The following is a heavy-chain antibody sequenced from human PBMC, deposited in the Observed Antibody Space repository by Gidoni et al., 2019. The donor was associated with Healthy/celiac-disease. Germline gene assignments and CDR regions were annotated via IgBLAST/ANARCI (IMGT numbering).Heavy chain of an antibody. D-gene: IGHD3-22*01. J-gene: IGHJ3*02. CDR3: AKGYYYDSYDAFDI. CDR2: IRYDGSNK. CDR1: GFTFSSYG. V-gene: IGHV3-30*02. Sequence: QVQLVESGGGVVQPGGSLRLSCAASGFTFSSYGMHWVRQAPGKGLEWVAFIRYDGSNKYYADSVKGRFTISRDNSKNTLYLQMNSLRAEDTAVYYCAKGYYYDSYDAFDIWGQGTMVTVSS.